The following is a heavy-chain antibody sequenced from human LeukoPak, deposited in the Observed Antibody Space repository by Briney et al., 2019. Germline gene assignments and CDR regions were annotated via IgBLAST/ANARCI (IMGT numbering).Heavy chain of an antibody. CDR2: LFSSSTYK. J-gene: IGHJ3*02. Sequence: GGSLRLSCAASGFTFSSYSMNWVRQAPGKGLEWVSSLFSSSTYKYYADSVKGRLTISRDNAKNSLYLQMNSLRGEDTAVYYCARMDDSSGYAFDIWGQGTMVTVSS. CDR1: GFTFSSYS. D-gene: IGHD3-22*01. CDR3: ARMDDSSGYAFDI. V-gene: IGHV3-21*01.